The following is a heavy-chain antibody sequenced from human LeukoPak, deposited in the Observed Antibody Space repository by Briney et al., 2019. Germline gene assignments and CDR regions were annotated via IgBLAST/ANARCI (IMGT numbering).Heavy chain of an antibody. CDR1: GGSFSNYY. CDR2: ITHHGST. D-gene: IGHD6-13*01. J-gene: IGHJ4*02. CDR3: ASGPYPAAGTNHQFDY. Sequence: KPSETLSLTCAVYGGSFSNYYLSWFRQPPGKGLEWIGEITHHGSTNYNPSLKSRVTISVDTSKNQFSLKLSSVTAADTAVYYCASGPYPAAGTNHQFDYWGQGILVTVFS. V-gene: IGHV4-34*01.